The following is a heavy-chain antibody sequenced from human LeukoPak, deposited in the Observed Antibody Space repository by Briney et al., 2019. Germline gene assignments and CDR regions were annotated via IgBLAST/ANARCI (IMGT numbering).Heavy chain of an antibody. D-gene: IGHD3-22*01. CDR3: ARGGYYDSSGYYYRSFDY. J-gene: IGHJ4*02. CDR2: IYYSGTT. V-gene: IGHV4-39*01. CDR1: GGSISSYNYY. Sequence: PSETLSLTCTVSGGSISSYNYYWGWIRQPPGKGLGWIGSIYYSGTTYYNPALKSRVTMSVDTSKNQFSLKLISVTAADTAVYYCARGGYYDSSGYYYRSFDYWGQGTLVTVSS.